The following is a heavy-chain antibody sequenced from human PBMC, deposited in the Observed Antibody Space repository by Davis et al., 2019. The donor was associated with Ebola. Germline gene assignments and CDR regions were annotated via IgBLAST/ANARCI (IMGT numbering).Heavy chain of an antibody. V-gene: IGHV1-24*01. CDR2: FDPEDGET. CDR1: GYTFTSYG. Sequence: ASVKVSCKASGYTFTSYGINWVRQAPGKGLEWMGGFDPEDGETIYAQKFQGRVTMTEDTSTDTAYMELSSLRSEDTAVYYCASNQYCTNGVCYTRAYGMDVWGKGTTVTVSS. J-gene: IGHJ6*04. CDR3: ASNQYCTNGVCYTRAYGMDV. D-gene: IGHD2-8*01.